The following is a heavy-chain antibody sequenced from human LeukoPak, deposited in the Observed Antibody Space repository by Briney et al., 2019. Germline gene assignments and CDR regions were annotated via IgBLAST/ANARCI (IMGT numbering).Heavy chain of an antibody. J-gene: IGHJ4*02. D-gene: IGHD3-10*01. V-gene: IGHV3-53*01. CDR3: ARSQRYLYYYGSGSPDYFDY. CDR1: GFTFDDYA. CDR2: IYSGGST. Sequence: GRSLRLSCAASGFTFDDYAMHWVRQAPGKGLEWVSVIYSGGSTYYADSVKGRFTISRDNSKNTLYLQMNSLRAEDTAVYYCARSQRYLYYYGSGSPDYFDYWGQGTLVTVSS.